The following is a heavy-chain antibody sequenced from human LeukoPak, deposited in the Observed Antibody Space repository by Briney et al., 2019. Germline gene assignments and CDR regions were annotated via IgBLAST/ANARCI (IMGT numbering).Heavy chain of an antibody. Sequence: SGPTLANPTQTLTLTCTFSGFSLSTSGVGVGWIRQPPGKALEWLALIYWNDDKRYSPSLKSRLTITKDTSKNQVVLTMTNMDPVDTATYYCVGYSSGYYSYYFDYWGQGTLVTISS. V-gene: IGHV2-5*01. CDR1: GFSLSTSGVG. J-gene: IGHJ4*02. CDR2: IYWNDDK. D-gene: IGHD3-22*01. CDR3: VGYSSGYYSYYFDY.